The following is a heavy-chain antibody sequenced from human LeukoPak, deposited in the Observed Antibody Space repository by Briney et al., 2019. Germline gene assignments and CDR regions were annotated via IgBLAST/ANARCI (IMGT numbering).Heavy chain of an antibody. CDR3: ARSDGGWYSTSFDY. CDR1: GFTFSDYY. J-gene: IGHJ4*02. CDR2: ISSSSSYT. D-gene: IGHD6-19*01. V-gene: IGHV3-11*06. Sequence: GGSLRLSGAASGFTFSDYYMSWISQAPGKGLEWVSYISSSSSYTNYADSVKGRFTISRDNAKNSLYLQMNSLRAEDTAVYYCARSDGGWYSTSFDYWGQGTLVTVSS.